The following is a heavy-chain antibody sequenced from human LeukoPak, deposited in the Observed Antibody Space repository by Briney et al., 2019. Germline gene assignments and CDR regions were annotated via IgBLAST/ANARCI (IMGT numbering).Heavy chain of an antibody. CDR2: IYPGDSDT. CDR3: ARLSTEWSRVAATSGHFDY. V-gene: IGHV5-51*01. Sequence: GESLKISCKGSGYSFTSYWIGWVRQMPGKGLEWMGIIYPGDSDTRYSPSFQGQVTISADKSISTAYLQWSSLKASDTAMYYCARLSTEWSRVAATSGHFDYWGQGTLVTVSS. CDR1: GYSFTSYW. D-gene: IGHD2-15*01. J-gene: IGHJ4*02.